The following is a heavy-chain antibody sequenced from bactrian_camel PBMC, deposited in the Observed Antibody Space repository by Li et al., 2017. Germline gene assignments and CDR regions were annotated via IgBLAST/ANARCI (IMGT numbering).Heavy chain of an antibody. Sequence: QVQLVESGGGSVQAGGSLRLSCLANAYTYTRNCLGWYRQAPGKEREGVAAIYTDGGRTHYSDSVKGRFTISRDNAKNTVYLQLDNLKPEDTAMYYCAAKNTGHCSDRSRYIFWGQGTQVTVS. J-gene: IGHJ4*01. V-gene: IGHV3S54*01. CDR2: IYTDGGRT. CDR3: AAKNTGHCSDRSRYIF. CDR1: AYTYTRNC. D-gene: IGHD5*01.